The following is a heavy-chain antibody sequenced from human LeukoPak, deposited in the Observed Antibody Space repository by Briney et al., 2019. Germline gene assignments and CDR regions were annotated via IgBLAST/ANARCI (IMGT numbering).Heavy chain of an antibody. Sequence: GASVKVSCKASGYSFTSYGLSWVRQAPGQGLEWMGWISAYNGNTNYAQKLQGRVTMTTDTSTSTAYMELRSLRSDDTAVYYCARVEDYDILTGYSQGAFDIWGQGTMVTVSS. D-gene: IGHD3-9*01. V-gene: IGHV1-18*01. J-gene: IGHJ3*02. CDR1: GYSFTSYG. CDR2: ISAYNGNT. CDR3: ARVEDYDILTGYSQGAFDI.